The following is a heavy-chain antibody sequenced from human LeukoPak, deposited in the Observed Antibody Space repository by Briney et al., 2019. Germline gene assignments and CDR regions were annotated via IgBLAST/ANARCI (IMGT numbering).Heavy chain of an antibody. V-gene: IGHV4-59*01. J-gene: IGHJ4*02. Sequence: SETLSLTCTVSGGSISTYYWSWIRQPPGKGLEGIGYIYSSGSTNYSPSLKSRVTISVDKSKNQFSLKLTSVTAADTAVYYCARGYSSGWHYYFDYWGQGTLVTVSS. CDR1: GGSISTYY. CDR2: IYSSGST. CDR3: ARGYSSGWHYYFDY. D-gene: IGHD6-19*01.